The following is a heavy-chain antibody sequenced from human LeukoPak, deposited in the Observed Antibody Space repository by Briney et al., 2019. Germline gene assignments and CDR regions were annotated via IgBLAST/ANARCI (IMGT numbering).Heavy chain of an antibody. Sequence: PGGSLRLSCAASGFTFSSYSMNWVRQAPGRGLVWVSSISSSSSYIYYADSVKGRFTISRDNAKNSLYLQMNSLRAEDTAVYYCARVTPDSGYDYAIAVAGYSWFDPWGQGTLVTVSS. CDR1: GFTFSSYS. CDR3: ARVTPDSGYDYAIAVAGYSWFDP. V-gene: IGHV3-21*01. D-gene: IGHD5-12*01. J-gene: IGHJ5*02. CDR2: ISSSSSYI.